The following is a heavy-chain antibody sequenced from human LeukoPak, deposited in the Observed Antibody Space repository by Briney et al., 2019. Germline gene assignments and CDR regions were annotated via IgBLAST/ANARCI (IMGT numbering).Heavy chain of an antibody. Sequence: ASVKLSCKVSGYTLTELSMHWVRQAPGKGLEWMGGFYPEDGETIYAQKFQGRVTMTEDTSTDTAYMEVSSLRSEDTAVYYCATNLITMIVWAFDIWGQGTMVTVSS. J-gene: IGHJ3*02. CDR3: ATNLITMIVWAFDI. CDR1: GYTLTELS. CDR2: FYPEDGET. D-gene: IGHD3-22*01. V-gene: IGHV1-24*01.